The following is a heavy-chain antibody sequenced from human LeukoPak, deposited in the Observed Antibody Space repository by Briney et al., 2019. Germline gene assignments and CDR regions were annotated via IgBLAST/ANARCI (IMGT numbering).Heavy chain of an antibody. Sequence: GGSLRLSCAASGFTFSSYSMNWVRQAPGKGLEWVSYISSSSSTIYYADSVKGRFTISRDNAKNSLYLQMNSLRAEDTAVYYCARDLTYYYEGGGIYWGQGTLVTVSS. CDR3: ARDLTYYYEGGGIY. CDR1: GFTFSSYS. V-gene: IGHV3-48*01. D-gene: IGHD3-22*01. CDR2: ISSSSSTI. J-gene: IGHJ4*02.